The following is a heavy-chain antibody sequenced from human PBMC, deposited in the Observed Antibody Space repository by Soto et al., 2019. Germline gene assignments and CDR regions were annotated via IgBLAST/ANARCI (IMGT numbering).Heavy chain of an antibody. J-gene: IGHJ4*02. CDR2: SSPRGDTI. CDR3: AKGPHTNVGWPYYFES. D-gene: IGHD6-19*01. V-gene: IGHV3-48*02. CDR1: GFSLANYP. Sequence: GGSLRLSCVASGFSLANYPMNWVPQTPGKGLEWISYSSPRGDTIYYADSVEGRFTISRDNARNSLSLHMSSLRDEDSALYYCAKGPHTNVGWPYYFESWGQGVPVTVSS.